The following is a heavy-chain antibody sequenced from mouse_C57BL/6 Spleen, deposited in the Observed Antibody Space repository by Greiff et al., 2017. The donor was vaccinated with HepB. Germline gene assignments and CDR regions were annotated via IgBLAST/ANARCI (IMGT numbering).Heavy chain of an antibody. J-gene: IGHJ1*03. Sequence: QVQLQQPGAELVKPGASVKLSCKASGYTFTSYWMHWVKQRPGQGLEWIGVINPNYGTTSYNQKFKGKATLTVDQSSSTAYMQLNSLTSEDSAVYYCARGIPDGYYGYFDVWGTGTTVTVSS. D-gene: IGHD2-3*01. CDR3: ARGIPDGYYGYFDV. CDR2: INPNYGTT. V-gene: IGHV1-64*01. CDR1: GYTFTSYW.